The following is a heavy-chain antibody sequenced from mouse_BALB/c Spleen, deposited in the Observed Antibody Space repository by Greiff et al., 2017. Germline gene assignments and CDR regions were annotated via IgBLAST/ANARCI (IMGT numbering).Heavy chain of an antibody. CDR3: ARESYDGFAY. CDR1: GFTFSSYA. CDR2: ISSGGST. V-gene: IGHV5-6-5*01. J-gene: IGHJ3*01. Sequence: VQGVESGGGLVKPGGSLKLSCAASGFTFSSYAMSWVRQTPEKRLEWVASISSGGSTYYPDSVKGRFTISRDNARKILYLQMSSLRSEDTAMYYCARESYDGFAYWGQGTLVTVSA. D-gene: IGHD1-1*01.